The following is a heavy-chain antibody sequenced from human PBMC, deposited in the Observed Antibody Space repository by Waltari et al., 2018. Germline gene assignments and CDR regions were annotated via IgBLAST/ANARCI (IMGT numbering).Heavy chain of an antibody. V-gene: IGHV4-59*01. J-gene: IGHJ3*02. CDR3: ARDNGVLAAAGTYDAFDI. CDR1: GGSISSYY. Sequence: QVQLQESGPGLVKPSETLSLTCTVPGGSISSYYWSWTRQPPGKGLEWIGYIYYSGSTNYNPSLKSRVTISVDTSKNQFSLKLSSVTAADTAVYYCARDNGVLAAAGTYDAFDIWGQGTMVTVSS. CDR2: IYYSGST. D-gene: IGHD6-13*01.